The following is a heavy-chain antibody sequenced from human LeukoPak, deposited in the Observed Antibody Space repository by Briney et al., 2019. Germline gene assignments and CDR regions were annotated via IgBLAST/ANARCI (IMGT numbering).Heavy chain of an antibody. Sequence: PGGSLRLSCAASGFTFSSYSMNWVRQAPGKGLEWVSYISSISSSSTYYADSVKGRFTISRDNAKNSLYLQMNSLRAEDTAVYYCARRVSSSWYGTALDYWGQGTLVTVSS. CDR3: ARRVSSSWYGTALDY. V-gene: IGHV3-48*04. CDR1: GFTFSSYS. D-gene: IGHD6-13*01. J-gene: IGHJ4*02. CDR2: ISSISSSST.